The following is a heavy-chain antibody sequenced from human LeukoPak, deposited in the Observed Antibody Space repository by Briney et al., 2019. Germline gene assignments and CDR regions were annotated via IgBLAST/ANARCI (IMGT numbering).Heavy chain of an antibody. V-gene: IGHV4-59*01. J-gene: IGHJ4*02. D-gene: IGHD2-21*01. Sequence: SETLSLTCTVSGGSISSYYWSWIRQPPGKGLEWIGYIYYSGSTNYNPSLKSRVTISVDTSKNQFSLKLSSVTAEDTAVYYCARVEIRWRLYYWGQGTLVTVSS. CDR2: IYYSGST. CDR1: GGSISSYY. CDR3: ARVEIRWRLYY.